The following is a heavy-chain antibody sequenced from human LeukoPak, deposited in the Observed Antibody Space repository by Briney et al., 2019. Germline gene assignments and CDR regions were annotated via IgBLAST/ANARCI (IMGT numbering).Heavy chain of an antibody. J-gene: IGHJ4*02. Sequence: ASVKVSCKAPGYTFTGYYMHWVRQAPGQGLEWMGWINPNSGGTNYAQKFQGRVTMTRDTSISTAYMELSRLRSDNTAVYYCARGLDTAMVTGVYFDYWGQGTLVAVSS. D-gene: IGHD5-18*01. CDR3: ARGLDTAMVTGVYFDY. CDR1: GYTFTGYY. V-gene: IGHV1-2*02. CDR2: INPNSGGT.